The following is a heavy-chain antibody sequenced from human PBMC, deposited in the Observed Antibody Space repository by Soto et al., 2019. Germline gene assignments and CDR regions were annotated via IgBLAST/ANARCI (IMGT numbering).Heavy chain of an antibody. J-gene: IGHJ4*02. D-gene: IGHD3-22*01. CDR1: GYSFTSYW. V-gene: IGHV5-51*01. Sequence: GESLKISCKGSGYSFTSYWIGWVRQMPGKGLEWMGIIYPGDSDTRYSPSFQGQVTISADKSISTAYLQWSSLKASGTAMYYCARMNYYDSSGYSTPFDYWGQGTRVTVSS. CDR3: ARMNYYDSSGYSTPFDY. CDR2: IYPGDSDT.